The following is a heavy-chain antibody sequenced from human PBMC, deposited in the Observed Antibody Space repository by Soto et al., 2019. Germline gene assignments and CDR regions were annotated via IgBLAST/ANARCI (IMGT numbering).Heavy chain of an antibody. Sequence: SETLSLTCTVSGGSISEKYWNWVRQPPGKGLEWIGLIFANGHTDYNPSLKSRVTMSVDASRNQFSLRLTSMTAADTAVYYCVASLSAYGLNWLDPWGRGTLVTVSS. V-gene: IGHV4-4*07. CDR3: VASLSAYGLNWLDP. J-gene: IGHJ5*02. CDR2: IFANGHT. CDR1: GGSISEKY. D-gene: IGHD2-21*01.